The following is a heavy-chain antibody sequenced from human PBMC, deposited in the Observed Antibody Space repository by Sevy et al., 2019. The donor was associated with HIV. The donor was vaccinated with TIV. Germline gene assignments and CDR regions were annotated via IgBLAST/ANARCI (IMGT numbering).Heavy chain of an antibody. CDR1: GDTFSTYG. J-gene: IGHJ3*02. CDR3: AREGCVAKTGDHDAFDI. V-gene: IGHV1-69*13. Sequence: ASVKVSCKASGDTFSTYGLSWVRQAPGQGLEWMGGIIPIFGTPNYAQKFQGRVTITADESASTAYMELSSLRSEDTALYYCAREGCVAKTGDHDAFDIWGHGTLVTVSS. CDR2: IIPIFGTP. D-gene: IGHD7-27*01.